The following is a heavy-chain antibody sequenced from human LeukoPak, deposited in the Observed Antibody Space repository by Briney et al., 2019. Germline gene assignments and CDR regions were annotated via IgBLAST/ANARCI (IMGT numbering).Heavy chain of an antibody. Sequence: GGSLRLSCAASGSTFSSYSMNWVRQAPGKGLEWVSYISSSSSTIYYADSVKGRFTISRDNAKNSLYLQMNSLRAEDTAVYYCARDQKVTAFDYWGQGTLVIVSS. V-gene: IGHV3-48*01. CDR2: ISSSSSTI. CDR1: GSTFSSYS. J-gene: IGHJ4*02. CDR3: ARDQKVTAFDY. D-gene: IGHD2-21*02.